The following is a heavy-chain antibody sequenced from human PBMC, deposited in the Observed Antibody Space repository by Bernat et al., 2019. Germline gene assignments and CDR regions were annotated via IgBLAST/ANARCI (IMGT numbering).Heavy chain of an antibody. CDR3: ARRSTLGYCSSTSCYGGYYYYGMDV. J-gene: IGHJ6*02. Sequence: QVQLQQWGAGLLKPSETLSLTCAVYGGSFSGYYWSWIRQPPGKGLEWIGEINHSGSTNYNPSLKSRVTISVDTSKNQFSLKLSSVTAADTAVYYCARRSTLGYCSSTSCYGGYYYYGMDVWGQGTTVTVSS. CDR1: GGSFSGYY. D-gene: IGHD2-2*01. V-gene: IGHV4-34*01. CDR2: INHSGST.